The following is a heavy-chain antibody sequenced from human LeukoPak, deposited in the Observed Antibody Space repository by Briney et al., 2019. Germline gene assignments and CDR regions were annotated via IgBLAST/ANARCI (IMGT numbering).Heavy chain of an antibody. Sequence: PGGSLRLSCAASGFTVSSNYMSWVRQAPGQGLEWVSVIYSGGSTYYADSVKGRFTISRDNSKNTLYLQMNRLRAEDTAVYYCARHDDYGDYGWFDPWGQGTLVTVSS. V-gene: IGHV3-66*04. CDR2: IYSGGST. D-gene: IGHD4-17*01. CDR1: GFTVSSNY. J-gene: IGHJ5*02. CDR3: ARHDDYGDYGWFDP.